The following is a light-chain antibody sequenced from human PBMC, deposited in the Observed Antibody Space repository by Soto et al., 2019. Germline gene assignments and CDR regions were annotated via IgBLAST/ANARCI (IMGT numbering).Light chain of an antibody. CDR1: SSDVGGYNY. CDR3: TSHAGSNNYV. J-gene: IGLJ1*01. V-gene: IGLV2-8*01. CDR2: EVS. Sequence: QSVLTQPPSVSGAPGQTVTISCTGTSSDVGGYNYVSWYQQHPGKAPKLIISEVSKRPSGVPDRFSGSKSGNTASLTVSGLQAEDEADYYCTSHAGSNNYVFGTGTKVTVL.